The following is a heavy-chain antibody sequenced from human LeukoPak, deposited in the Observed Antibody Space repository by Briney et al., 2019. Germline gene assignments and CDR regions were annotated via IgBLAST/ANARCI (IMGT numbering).Heavy chain of an antibody. CDR2: ISWNSGSI. J-gene: IGHJ4*02. CDR3: ARRHTGWFGESTDFDY. V-gene: IGHV3-9*01. CDR1: GFTFDDYA. D-gene: IGHD3-10*01. Sequence: SLRLSCAASGFTFDDYAMHWVRQAPGKGLEWVSGISWNSGSIGYADSVKGRFTISRDNAKNSLYLQMNSLRAEDTAVYYCARRHTGWFGESTDFDYWGQGTLVTVSS.